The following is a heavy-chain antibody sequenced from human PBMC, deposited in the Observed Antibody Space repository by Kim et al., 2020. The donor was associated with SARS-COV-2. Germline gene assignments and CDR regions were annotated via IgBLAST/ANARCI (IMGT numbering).Heavy chain of an antibody. D-gene: IGHD3-9*01. V-gene: IGHV1-3*01. J-gene: IGHJ4*02. Sequence: FQGRVTITRDTSASTAYMELSSLRSEDTAVYYCASRVLRYFDWLGGFDYWGQGTLVTVSS. CDR3: ASRVLRYFDWLGGFDY.